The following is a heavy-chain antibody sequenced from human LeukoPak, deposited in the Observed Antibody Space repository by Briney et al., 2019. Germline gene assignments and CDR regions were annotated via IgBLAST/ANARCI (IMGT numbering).Heavy chain of an antibody. D-gene: IGHD1-26*01. V-gene: IGHV4-39*07. Sequence: PSETLSLTCTVSGGSISSSSYYWGWIRQPPGKGLEWIGSIYYSGSTYYNPSLKSRVTISIDTSKNQFSLKLSSVTAADTAVYYCATTTIRLGYWGQGTLVTVSS. CDR3: ATTTIRLGY. CDR1: GGSISSSSYY. CDR2: IYYSGST. J-gene: IGHJ4*02.